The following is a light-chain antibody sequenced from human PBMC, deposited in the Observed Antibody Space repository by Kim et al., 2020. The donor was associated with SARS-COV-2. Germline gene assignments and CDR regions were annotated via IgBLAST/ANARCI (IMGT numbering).Light chain of an antibody. CDR3: SSYTSSSTWV. CDR2: DVS. V-gene: IGLV2-14*03. CDR1: SSDVGGYNY. J-gene: IGLJ3*02. Sequence: QSIAMSCPGTSSDVGGYNYVSWYQQHPGKAPNLMIYDVSNRPSGVSNRFSGSKSGNTASLTISGLQAEDEADYYCSSYTSSSTWVFGGGTQLTVL.